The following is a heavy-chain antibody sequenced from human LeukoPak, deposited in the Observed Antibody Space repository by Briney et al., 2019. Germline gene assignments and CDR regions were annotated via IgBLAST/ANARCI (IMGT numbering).Heavy chain of an antibody. V-gene: IGHV3-23*01. Sequence: GGSLRLSCAASGFTVSSNYMSWVRQAPGKGLEWVSGISPNGVITYYADSVKGRFTISRDNSKGTVYLQMNSLRPEDTAVYYCAKDDARLQYGDWGRGTLVTVSS. D-gene: IGHD5-24*01. J-gene: IGHJ4*02. CDR2: ISPNGVIT. CDR3: AKDDARLQYGD. CDR1: GFTVSSNY.